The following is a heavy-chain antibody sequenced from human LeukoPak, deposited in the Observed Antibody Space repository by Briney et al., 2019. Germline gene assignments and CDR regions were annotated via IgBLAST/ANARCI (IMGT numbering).Heavy chain of an antibody. Sequence: GGSLTLSCAPSGLTFSIYWMQWARHAPGKGRIWVSHCDSDGRDTTHVHSVKGWLTLSRKNEKRTLYQQISSLRAEDRAVYYCATSSVWGGAFSIWGQGTMVTVSS. D-gene: IGHD3-16*01. CDR2: CDSDGRDT. CDR3: ATSSVWGGAFSI. V-gene: IGHV3-74*03. J-gene: IGHJ3*02. CDR1: GLTFSIYW.